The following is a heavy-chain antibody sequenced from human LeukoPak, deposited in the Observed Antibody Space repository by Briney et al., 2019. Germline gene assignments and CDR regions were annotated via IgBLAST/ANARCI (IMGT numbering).Heavy chain of an antibody. CDR3: ARRAKQLYCGGDCPPGY. Sequence: ASVKVSCKASGYTFTGYYMHWVRQAPGQGLEWMGWINPNSGGTNYAQKFQGRVTMTRDTSISTAYMELSRLRSDDTAVYYCARRAKQLYCGGDCPPGYWGQGTLVIVSS. D-gene: IGHD2-21*02. J-gene: IGHJ4*02. V-gene: IGHV1-2*02. CDR1: GYTFTGYY. CDR2: INPNSGGT.